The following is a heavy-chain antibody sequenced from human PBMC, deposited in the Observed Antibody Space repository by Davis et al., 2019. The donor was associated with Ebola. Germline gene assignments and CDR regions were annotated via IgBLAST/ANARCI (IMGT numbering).Heavy chain of an antibody. D-gene: IGHD2-2*01. J-gene: IGHJ6*02. CDR1: GYSFSSYW. V-gene: IGHV5-51*01. Sequence: GESLKISCKGSGYSFSSYWIAWVRQMPGKGLEWMGIIYPGDSDTRYSPSFQGQVTISVDKSTSTAYLQWSSLKASDTAMYYCTGMPYYYYGMDVWGQGTTVTVSS. CDR2: IYPGDSDT. CDR3: TGMPYYYYGMDV.